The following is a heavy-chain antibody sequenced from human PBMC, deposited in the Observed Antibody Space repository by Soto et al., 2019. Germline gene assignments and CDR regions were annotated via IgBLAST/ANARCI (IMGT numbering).Heavy chain of an antibody. D-gene: IGHD3-10*01. Sequence: QALSIPSAISGDSVSSNSAAWNLLRHSPSRGLEWLGRTYYRSKWYNDYVVSVKSRITINPDTSKNQFSLQLNSVTPEDTAVYYCARERGVLSEAFDIWGQGTVVTVSS. CDR1: GDSVSSNSAA. CDR2: TYYRSKWYN. J-gene: IGHJ3*02. V-gene: IGHV6-1*01. CDR3: ARERGVLSEAFDI.